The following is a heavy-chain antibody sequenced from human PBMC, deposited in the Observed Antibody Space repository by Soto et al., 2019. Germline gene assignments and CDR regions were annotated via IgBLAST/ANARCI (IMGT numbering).Heavy chain of an antibody. CDR1: GGSISSSNW. CDR3: ARERRMPDGSYYYFDY. J-gene: IGHJ4*02. CDR2: IYHSGST. Sequence: SETLALTCAVSGGSISSSNWWSWVRPSPGKGLEWIGDIYHSGSTTYNPSLTSRVTISVDKSKNQFPLKLASVTAADTAIYYCARERRMPDGSYYYFDYWGQGALVTVSS. D-gene: IGHD3-10*01. V-gene: IGHV4-4*02.